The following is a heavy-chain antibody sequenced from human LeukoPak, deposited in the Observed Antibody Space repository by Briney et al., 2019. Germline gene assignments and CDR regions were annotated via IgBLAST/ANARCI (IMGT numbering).Heavy chain of an antibody. D-gene: IGHD3-3*01. J-gene: IGHJ4*02. CDR3: AHTDYDFWSGYYSPHPPYFDY. Sequence: SGPTLVTPTQTLTLSCTFSGFSLSTSGVGVCWIRQPSGKALEWLALIYWNDDKRYSPSLKSRLTITKDTSKNQVVLTMTNMDPVDTATYYCAHTDYDFWSGYYSPHPPYFDYWGQGTLVTVSS. V-gene: IGHV2-5*01. CDR1: GFSLSTSGVG. CDR2: IYWNDDK.